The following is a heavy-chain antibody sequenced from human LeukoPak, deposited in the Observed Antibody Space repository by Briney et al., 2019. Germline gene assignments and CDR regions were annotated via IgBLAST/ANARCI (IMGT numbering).Heavy chain of an antibody. CDR3: ARVRDCSSTSCNSRHNWFDP. CDR1: GYTFTGYY. CDR2: INPNSGGT. J-gene: IGHJ5*02. V-gene: IGHV1-2*02. D-gene: IGHD2-2*01. Sequence: ASVKVSCKASGYTFTGYYMHWVRQAPGQGLEWMGWINPNSGGTNYAQKFQGRVTMTRDTSISTAYMELSRLRSDDTAVYYCARVRDCSSTSCNSRHNWFDPWGQGTLVTVSS.